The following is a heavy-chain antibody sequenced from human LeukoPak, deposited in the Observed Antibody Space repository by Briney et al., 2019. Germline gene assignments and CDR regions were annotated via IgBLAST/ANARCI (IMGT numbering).Heavy chain of an antibody. Sequence: GGSLRLSCAPSGVSLSNYALDWVRQAPGKGLGWVAAISSDGSKTYYTDSVKGRFTISRDGPSDTLSLQMDSLRAEDTARYYCATSTTVAGTFWFDPWGQGTLVIVSS. CDR2: ISSDGSKT. CDR3: ATSTTVAGTFWFDP. CDR1: GVSLSNYA. J-gene: IGHJ5*02. V-gene: IGHV3-30*04. D-gene: IGHD6-19*01.